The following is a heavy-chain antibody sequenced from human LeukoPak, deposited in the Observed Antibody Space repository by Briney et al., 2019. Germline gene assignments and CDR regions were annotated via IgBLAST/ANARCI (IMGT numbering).Heavy chain of an antibody. V-gene: IGHV3-23*01. CDR2: ISGSSGTT. J-gene: IGHJ4*02. D-gene: IGHD3-16*01. Sequence: GGSLRLSCAASGFTFSSYAMSWVRQAPGKGLEWVSAISGSSGTTYYADSVKGRFTISRDNSKNTLYLQMNSLRAEDTAVYYCAKDLGMITFGGVTFDYWGQGTLVTVSS. CDR3: AKDLGMITFGGVTFDY. CDR1: GFTFSSYA.